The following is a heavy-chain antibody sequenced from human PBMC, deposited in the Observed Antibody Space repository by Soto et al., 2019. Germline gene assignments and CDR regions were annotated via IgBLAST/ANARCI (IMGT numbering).Heavy chain of an antibody. CDR3: AREGASGFGMDV. V-gene: IGHV4-4*07. CDR1: GGSMSSYY. CDR2: IYTTGST. J-gene: IGHJ6*02. Sequence: QVQLQESGPGLVKPSETLSLNCTVSGGSMSSYYWGWIRQAAGKPLEWIGRIYTTGSTNYNPSLRSRVTLSLDTSTNQFSLKLRSVTDADTAVYYCAREGASGFGMDVWGQGTTFTVSS. D-gene: IGHD1-26*01.